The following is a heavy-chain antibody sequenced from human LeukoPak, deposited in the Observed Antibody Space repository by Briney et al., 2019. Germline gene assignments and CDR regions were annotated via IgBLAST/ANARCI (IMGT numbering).Heavy chain of an antibody. Sequence: PGRSLRISCTATGFTFSNCGMHWVRQAPGKRLEWVAVFSYDGSDIYYGDSVKGRFTISRDISKNTLYLQMNSLRAEDTAVYYCVKEQSSGGYRVADYWGQGTLVTVSS. J-gene: IGHJ4*02. CDR1: GFTFSNCG. CDR3: VKEQSSGGYRVADY. D-gene: IGHD6-19*01. CDR2: FSYDGSDI. V-gene: IGHV3-30*18.